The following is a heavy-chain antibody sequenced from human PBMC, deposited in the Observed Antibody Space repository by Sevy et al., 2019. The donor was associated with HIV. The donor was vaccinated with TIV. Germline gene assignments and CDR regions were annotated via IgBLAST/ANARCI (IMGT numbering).Heavy chain of an antibody. J-gene: IGHJ5*02. CDR3: ARVRVRPVRISDYFDP. V-gene: IGHV1-69*13. Sequence: ASVKVSCKASEDIFNSYAVHWVRQAPGQGLEWMGGHIPVLGTTNFAQKFQGRVTLTADESTTTAYMDLNSLTSDDTAVYYCARVRVRPVRISDYFDPWGQGTLVTVSS. D-gene: IGHD2-21*01. CDR2: HIPVLGTT. CDR1: EDIFNSYA.